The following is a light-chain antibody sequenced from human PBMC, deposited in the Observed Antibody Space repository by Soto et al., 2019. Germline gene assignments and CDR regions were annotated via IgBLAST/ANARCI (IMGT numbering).Light chain of an antibody. Sequence: EIVLSQSPDTLSLSPGERATLSCRASQSFPSTYLAWYQQKPGQAPRLLIFGSSNRATGIPDRFSGSGSGTDFTLTISRLEPEDLGFYYCQQYRSSPRTFGQGTKVEIQ. CDR3: QQYRSSPRT. V-gene: IGKV3-20*01. CDR2: GSS. CDR1: QSFPSTY. J-gene: IGKJ1*01.